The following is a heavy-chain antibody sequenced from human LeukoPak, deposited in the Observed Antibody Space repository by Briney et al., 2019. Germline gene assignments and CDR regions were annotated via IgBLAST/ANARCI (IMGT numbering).Heavy chain of an antibody. Sequence: GGSLRLSCAAAGFTFSNAWMNWVRHAPGKGLVWVSRIASDGNSTTYADSVKGRFSISRDNAKNTPYLQMNSLRVDETALYYCARGRAPGNDYWGQGTLVTVSS. V-gene: IGHV3-74*01. CDR3: ARGRAPGNDY. J-gene: IGHJ4*02. CDR1: GFTFSNAW. D-gene: IGHD4-23*01. CDR2: IASDGNST.